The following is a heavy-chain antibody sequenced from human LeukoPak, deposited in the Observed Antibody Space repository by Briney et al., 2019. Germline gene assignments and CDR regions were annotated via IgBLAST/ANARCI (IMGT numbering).Heavy chain of an antibody. CDR3: ARSRSLLYFDWLLSY. Sequence: ASVKVSCKASGYTFTSYYMHWVRQAPGQGLEWMGIINPSGGSTSYAQKFQGRVTMTRDTSTNTVYMELSSLRSEDTAVYYCARSRSLLYFDWLLSYWGQGTLVTVSS. CDR1: GYTFTSYY. D-gene: IGHD3-9*01. V-gene: IGHV1-46*01. CDR2: INPSGGST. J-gene: IGHJ4*02.